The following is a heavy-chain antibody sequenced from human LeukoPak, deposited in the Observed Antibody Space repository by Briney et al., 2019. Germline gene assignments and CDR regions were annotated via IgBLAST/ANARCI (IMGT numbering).Heavy chain of an antibody. V-gene: IGHV4-38-2*02. Sequence: PSETLSLTCTVSGYSISSGYFWGWIRQPPGKGLEWIGTIYNSGSTYYNPSLKSRVTISVDTSKNQFSLKLSSVTAADTAVYYCAKRYCSSTTCYDDRGAFDYWGQGTLVTVSS. D-gene: IGHD2-2*01. J-gene: IGHJ4*02. CDR1: GYSISSGYF. CDR2: IYNSGST. CDR3: AKRYCSSTTCYDDRGAFDY.